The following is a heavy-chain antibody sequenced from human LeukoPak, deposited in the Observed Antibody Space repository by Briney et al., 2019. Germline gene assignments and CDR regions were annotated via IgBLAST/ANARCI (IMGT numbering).Heavy chain of an antibody. V-gene: IGHV3-23*01. CDR1: GFTFSSYA. CDR3: AKERADSSGWAFDY. CDR2: ISGSGGST. J-gene: IGHJ4*02. D-gene: IGHD6-19*01. Sequence: GGSLRLSCAASGFTFSSYAMSWVRQTPGKGLEWVSAISGSGGSTYYADSVKGRFTISRDNSKNMLHLQMNSLRAEDTAVYYCAKERADSSGWAFDYWGQGTLVTVSS.